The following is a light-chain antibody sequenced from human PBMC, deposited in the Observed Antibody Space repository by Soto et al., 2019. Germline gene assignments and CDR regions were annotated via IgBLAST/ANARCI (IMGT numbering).Light chain of an antibody. CDR3: HHYNDWPPKQYT. CDR2: GTS. J-gene: IGKJ2*01. CDR1: QSASNN. V-gene: IGKV3-15*01. Sequence: EIVMTQSPATLSASPGERATLSCRASQSASNNLAWYQQKPGQAPRLLIYGTSTRATGIPDRFSGSGSGTEFTLTISSLQSEDFAVYYCHHYNDWPPKQYTFGQGTKLEIK.